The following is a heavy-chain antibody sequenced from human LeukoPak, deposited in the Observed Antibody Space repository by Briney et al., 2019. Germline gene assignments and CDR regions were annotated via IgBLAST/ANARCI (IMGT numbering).Heavy chain of an antibody. V-gene: IGHV3-74*01. CDR3: ARDQLYCSGGYCYFDY. D-gene: IGHD2-15*01. CDR2: ISSDGSST. J-gene: IGHJ4*02. CDR1: GFTFSSYW. Sequence: PGGSLRLSCAASGFTFSSYWMHWVRQAPGKGLVWVSRISSDGSSTSYADSVKGRFTISRDNAENTLYLQMNSLRAEDTAVYYCARDQLYCSGGYCYFDYWGQGTLVTVSS.